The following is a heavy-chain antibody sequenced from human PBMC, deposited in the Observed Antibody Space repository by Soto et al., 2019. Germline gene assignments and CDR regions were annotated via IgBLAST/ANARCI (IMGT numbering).Heavy chain of an antibody. CDR2: IYSGGST. V-gene: IGHV3-66*01. CDR1: GFTVSSNY. Sequence: EVQLVESGGGLVQPGGSMRLSCAASGFTVSSNYMSWVRQAPGKGLEWVSVIYSGGSTYYADSVKGRFTISRDNSKNTLYLQMDTQRAEDTAVSYWATDRIPTGMDVWGQGTTVTV. J-gene: IGHJ6*02. CDR3: ATDRIPTGMDV.